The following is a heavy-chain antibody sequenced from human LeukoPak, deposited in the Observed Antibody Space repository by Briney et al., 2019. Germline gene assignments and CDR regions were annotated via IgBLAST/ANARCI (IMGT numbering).Heavy chain of an antibody. CDR3: ARWSSGIDY. J-gene: IGHJ4*02. V-gene: IGHV4-59*01. CDR1: GGSISSYY. Sequence: SETLSLTCTVSGGSISSYYWSWIRQPPGKGLEWIGYIYYSGSTNYNPSLKSRVTISVDTSKNQFSLRLSSVTAADTAVYYCARWSSGIDYWGQGTLVTVSS. CDR2: IYYSGST. D-gene: IGHD3-22*01.